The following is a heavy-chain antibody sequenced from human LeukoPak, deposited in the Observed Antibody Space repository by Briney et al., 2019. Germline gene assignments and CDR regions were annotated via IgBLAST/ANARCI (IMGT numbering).Heavy chain of an antibody. Sequence: PSETLSLTCTVSGGAISSHYWSWIRQPPGKGLGWIGSIYYSGSTNYNPSLRSLVTISVDTSKNQFSLKLSSVTAADTAVYYCARALNDYYFDYWGQGALVTVSS. J-gene: IGHJ4*02. CDR2: IYYSGST. V-gene: IGHV4-59*11. CDR1: GGAISSHY. D-gene: IGHD2-21*02. CDR3: ARALNDYYFDY.